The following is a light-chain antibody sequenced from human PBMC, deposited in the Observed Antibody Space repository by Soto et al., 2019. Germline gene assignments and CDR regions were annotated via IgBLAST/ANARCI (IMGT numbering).Light chain of an antibody. Sequence: DVQITQSPSSLSASVVERFTITCLASQSISSYLNWYQQKPGKAPKVLIYAASSLQSGVPSRFSGIGSGTDFTLSISSLQPEDFATYYCQQSYSGPLTFGGGTKVDI. CDR3: QQSYSGPLT. V-gene: IGKV1-39*01. CDR1: QSISSY. J-gene: IGKJ4*01. CDR2: AAS.